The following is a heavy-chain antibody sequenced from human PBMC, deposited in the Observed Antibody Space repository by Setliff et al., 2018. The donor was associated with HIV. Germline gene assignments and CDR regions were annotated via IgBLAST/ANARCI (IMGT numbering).Heavy chain of an antibody. V-gene: IGHV4-4*07. CDR3: ARVPPEYSSSSQAFDI. D-gene: IGHD6-6*01. CDR2: IYTTGST. Sequence: SETLSLTCTVSGGSINSYYWSWIRQPAGKGLEWIGYIYTTGSTNYNPSLTSRVTISVDTSKNKFSLKMRSVTAADTAVYYCARVPPEYSSSSQAFDIWGQGTKVTVS. J-gene: IGHJ3*02. CDR1: GGSINSYY.